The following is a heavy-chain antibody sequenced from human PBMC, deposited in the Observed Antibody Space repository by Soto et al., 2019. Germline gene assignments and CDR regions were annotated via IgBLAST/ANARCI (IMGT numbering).Heavy chain of an antibody. V-gene: IGHV3-15*01. Sequence: KSGGSLRLSCAASGFTFSNAWMSWVHQAPGKGLEWVGRIKSKTDGGTTDYAAPVKGRFTISRDDSKNTLYLQMNSLKTEDTAVYYCTTDYYDSSGYLDYWGQGTLVTVSS. D-gene: IGHD3-22*01. CDR1: GFTFSNAW. J-gene: IGHJ4*02. CDR2: IKSKTDGGTT. CDR3: TTDYYDSSGYLDY.